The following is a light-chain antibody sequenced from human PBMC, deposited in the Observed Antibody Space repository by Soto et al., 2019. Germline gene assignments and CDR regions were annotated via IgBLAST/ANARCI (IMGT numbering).Light chain of an antibody. J-gene: IGKJ1*01. CDR2: AAS. CDR3: QQGNSFPPT. Sequence: DIQMTQSPSSVSASVGDRVTITCRASQGIRSWLAWYQQKPGKAPKLLIYAASNLQSGVPARFSGSGSETDFTLTISSLQPEDFATYYCQQGNSFPPTFGQGTKVEIK. V-gene: IGKV1-12*01. CDR1: QGIRSW.